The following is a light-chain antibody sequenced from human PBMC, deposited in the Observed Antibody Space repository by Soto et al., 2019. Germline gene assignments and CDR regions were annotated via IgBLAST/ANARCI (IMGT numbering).Light chain of an antibody. CDR3: ISYTSSDTYV. V-gene: IGLV2-14*01. CDR1: STDVGGYKY. CDR2: DVT. J-gene: IGLJ1*01. Sequence: QSALTQPASVSGSPGQSITISCTGTSTDVGGYKYVSWYQQHPGKAPKLMIYDVTSRPSGISNRFSGSKSGNTAFLIISGLQAEDGADYYCISYTSSDTYVFGTGTKVTVL.